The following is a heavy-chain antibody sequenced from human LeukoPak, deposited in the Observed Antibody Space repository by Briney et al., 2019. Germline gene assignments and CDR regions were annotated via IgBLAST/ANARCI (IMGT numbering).Heavy chain of an antibody. CDR3: ARVARIVGATKDYYYGMDV. CDR2: IKQDGSEK. D-gene: IGHD1-26*01. V-gene: IGHV3-7*01. J-gene: IGHJ6*02. Sequence: GGSLRLSCAASRFTFSSYWLSWVSQAPGKGLEWVANIKQDGSEKYYVDSVKGRFTISRDNAKNSLYLQMNSLRAEDTAVYYCARVARIVGATKDYYYGMDVWGQGTTFTVSS. CDR1: RFTFSSYW.